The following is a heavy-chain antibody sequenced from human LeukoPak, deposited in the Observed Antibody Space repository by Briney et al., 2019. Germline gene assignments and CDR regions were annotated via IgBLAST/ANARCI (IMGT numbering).Heavy chain of an antibody. D-gene: IGHD4-17*01. Sequence: GGSLRLSCAASGFTFSSYAMHWVRQAPGKGLEWVAVISYDGSNKYYADSVKGRFTISRDNSKNTLYLQMNSLRAEDTAVYYCVVSSTVTNYFDYWGQGTLVTASS. CDR3: VVSSTVTNYFDY. V-gene: IGHV3-30*04. CDR2: ISYDGSNK. CDR1: GFTFSSYA. J-gene: IGHJ4*02.